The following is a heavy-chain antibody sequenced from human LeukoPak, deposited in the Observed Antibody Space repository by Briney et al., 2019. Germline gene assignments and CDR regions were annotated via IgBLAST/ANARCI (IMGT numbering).Heavy chain of an antibody. D-gene: IGHD6-13*01. CDR3: ARGGYSETLYFFDY. J-gene: IGHJ4*02. V-gene: IGHV3-74*01. Sequence: GGSLRLSCAASGFTFSHFWMHWVRQAPGKGLVWVSRINADGSSTTYADSVKGRFTISRDNAKSMLYLQVNSLRAEDTAVYYCARGGYSETLYFFDYWGQGTLVTVSS. CDR1: GFTFSHFW. CDR2: INADGSST.